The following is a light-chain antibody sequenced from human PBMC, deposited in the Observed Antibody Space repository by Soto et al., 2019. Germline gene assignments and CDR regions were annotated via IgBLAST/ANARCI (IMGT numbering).Light chain of an antibody. CDR1: QSLTSSY. J-gene: IGKJ5*01. V-gene: IGKV3-11*01. Sequence: EIVMTQSPATLSVSPGERATLSCRASQSLTSSYLAWYQQKPGQTPRLLIYDASNRATGIPARFSGSGSGTDFTLTISSLEPEDFAVYYCQQRSNWITFGQGTRLEIK. CDR2: DAS. CDR3: QQRSNWIT.